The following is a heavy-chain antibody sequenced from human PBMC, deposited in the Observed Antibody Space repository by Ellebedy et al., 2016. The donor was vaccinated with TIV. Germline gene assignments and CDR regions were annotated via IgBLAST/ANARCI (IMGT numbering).Heavy chain of an antibody. CDR3: AVLAAAVRFDF. J-gene: IGHJ4*02. Sequence: GGSLRLSXAASGFTFRTYDMTWVRQAPGKGLEWVANIEPDGSEKSYAKFVEGRFAISRDNAKSSVFLQMRSLRLQDTAVYYCAVLAAAVRFDFWGQGSPVAGSS. CDR2: IEPDGSEK. CDR1: GFTFRTYD. V-gene: IGHV3-7*01. D-gene: IGHD6-25*01.